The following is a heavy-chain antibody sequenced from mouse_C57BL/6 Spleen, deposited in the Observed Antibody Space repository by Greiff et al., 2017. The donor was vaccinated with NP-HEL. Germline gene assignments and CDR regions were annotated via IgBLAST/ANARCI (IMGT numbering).Heavy chain of an antibody. Sequence: EVKLMESGGGLVQPGESLKLSCESNEYEFPSHDMSWVRKTPEKRLELVAAINSDGGSTYYPDTMERRFIISRDNTKKTLYLQMSSLRSEDTALYYCARQGRYGNYGAMDYWGQGTSVTVSS. D-gene: IGHD2-10*02. J-gene: IGHJ4*01. CDR1: EYEFPSHD. CDR2: INSDGGST. V-gene: IGHV5-2*01. CDR3: ARQGRYGNYGAMDY.